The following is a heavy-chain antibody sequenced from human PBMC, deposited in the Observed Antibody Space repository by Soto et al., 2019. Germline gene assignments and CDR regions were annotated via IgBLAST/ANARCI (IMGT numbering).Heavy chain of an antibody. Sequence: EVQLVESGGGLVQPGGSLRLSCAASGFSSNNHFMSWVRQAPGKGLEWVANIKPDGSEKNYVDSVKGRFTISIDNAKHSLYLQMNSLRAEDTAVYYCARELSWSGRDYWGQGTLVTVSS. D-gene: IGHD3-3*01. J-gene: IGHJ4*02. CDR1: GFSSNNHF. CDR3: ARELSWSGRDY. V-gene: IGHV3-7*01. CDR2: IKPDGSEK.